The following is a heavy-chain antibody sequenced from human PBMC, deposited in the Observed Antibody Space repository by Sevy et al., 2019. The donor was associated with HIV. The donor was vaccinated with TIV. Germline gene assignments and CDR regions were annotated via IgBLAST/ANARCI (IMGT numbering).Heavy chain of an antibody. J-gene: IGHJ4*02. CDR3: VKDFGGPTDY. CDR2: MNEDGSVT. CDR1: GFSITSYW. Sequence: GESLKSSCAGSGFSITSYWMHWVRQAPGKGLVWVSRMNEDGSVTNHADSVRGRFTISRDNAKNTLYLQMNSLRVEDTAVYYCVKDFGGPTDYWGQGTLVTVSS. D-gene: IGHD3-16*01. V-gene: IGHV3-74*01.